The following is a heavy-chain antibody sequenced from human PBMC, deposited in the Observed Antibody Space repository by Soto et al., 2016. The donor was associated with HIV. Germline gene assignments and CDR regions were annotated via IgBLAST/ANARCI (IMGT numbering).Heavy chain of an antibody. V-gene: IGHV4-39*01. J-gene: IGHJ3*02. Sequence: QVQLQESGPGLVRPSETLSLTCTVSGGSIRSGNSYWDWIRQSPGKGLEWIGSVYYSGSTYYSPSLKSRVTISIDTSQSQFSLKVSSVTAADTAVYYCARHQTAVPYDAFDIWGQGTMVTVSS. D-gene: IGHD4-17*01. CDR3: ARHQTAVPYDAFDI. CDR1: GGSIRSGNSY. CDR2: VYYSGST.